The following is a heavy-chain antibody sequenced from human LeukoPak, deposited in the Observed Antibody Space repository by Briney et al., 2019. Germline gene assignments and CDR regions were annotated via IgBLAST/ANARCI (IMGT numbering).Heavy chain of an antibody. CDR2: INQDGSKE. CDR1: GFTFSNYW. CDR3: VRDGGVSGYDLLDY. V-gene: IGHV3-7*01. Sequence: GGSLRLSCPASGFTFSNYWMTWVRQAPGKGLEWVAHINQDGSKEYYMDSVKARFTISRDNAKNSLSLQMNSLRAEDTAVYYCVRDGGVSGYDLLDYWGQGTLVTVSS. J-gene: IGHJ4*02. D-gene: IGHD5-12*01.